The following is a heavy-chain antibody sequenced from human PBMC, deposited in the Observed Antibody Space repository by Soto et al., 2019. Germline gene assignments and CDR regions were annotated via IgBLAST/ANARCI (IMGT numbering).Heavy chain of an antibody. CDR2: IIPIIGTA. D-gene: IGHD3-3*01. Sequence: QVQLVQSGAEVKKPGSSVKVSCKASGGTFSSYAISWVRQAPGQGLAWMGGIIPIIGTANYAQKFQGRVTIPADESTSTAYMELSSLRSEDTAVYDCAREGEWFTNQNDYYYGMDVWGKGTTVTVSS. CDR3: AREGEWFTNQNDYYYGMDV. J-gene: IGHJ6*04. CDR1: GGTFSSYA. V-gene: IGHV1-69*01.